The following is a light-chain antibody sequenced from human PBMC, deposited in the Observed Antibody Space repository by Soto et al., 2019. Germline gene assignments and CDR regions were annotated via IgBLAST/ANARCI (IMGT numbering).Light chain of an antibody. Sequence: QSALTQPRSVSGSPGQSVTISCTGTSSDVGGYNFVSWYQQHPGKAPKLMIYDVSKRPSGVPDRFSGSKSGNTASLTISGFQAEDEADYYCCSYAGSYTWLFGGGTKLTVL. V-gene: IGLV2-11*01. CDR1: SSDVGGYNF. CDR2: DVS. J-gene: IGLJ3*02. CDR3: CSYAGSYTWL.